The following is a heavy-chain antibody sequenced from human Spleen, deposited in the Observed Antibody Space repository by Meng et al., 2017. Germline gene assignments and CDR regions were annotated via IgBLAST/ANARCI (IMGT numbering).Heavy chain of an antibody. J-gene: IGHJ5*02. CDR2: INPNSGGT. CDR1: GYTFTGYY. CDR3: ARSMVAAINWFDP. Sequence: QVQLVQSGAEVKKPGASVKVSCKASGYTFTGYYMHWVRQAPGQGLEWMGRINPNSGGTNYAQKFQGRVTMTRDTSISTAYMELSRLGSDDTAVYYCARSMVAAINWFDPWGQGTLVTVSS. V-gene: IGHV1-2*06. D-gene: IGHD2-15*01.